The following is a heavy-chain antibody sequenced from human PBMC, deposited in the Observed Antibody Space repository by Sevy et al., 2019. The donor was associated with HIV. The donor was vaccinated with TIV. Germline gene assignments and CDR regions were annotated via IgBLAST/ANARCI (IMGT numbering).Heavy chain of an antibody. Sequence: GGSLRLSCAASGFPFSSYGMHWVRQAPGKGLEWVAYIRSDGSNKYYPDSVKGRFTISSAKSKNTLYLQMNSLRPEDTAVYYCAKVMSGISGTFDIWGQGTMVTVSS. CDR2: IRSDGSNK. D-gene: IGHD1-26*01. J-gene: IGHJ3*02. CDR1: GFPFSSYG. CDR3: AKVMSGISGTFDI. V-gene: IGHV3-30*02.